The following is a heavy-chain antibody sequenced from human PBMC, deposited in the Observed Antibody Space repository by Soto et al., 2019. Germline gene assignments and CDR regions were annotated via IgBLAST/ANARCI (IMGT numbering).Heavy chain of an antibody. D-gene: IGHD1-26*01. J-gene: IGHJ4*02. CDR3: ASSVVGATGIDY. Sequence: SETLFLTCTVSGGSISSYYWSWIRQPPGKGLEWIGYIYYSGSTNYNPSLKSRVTISVDTSKNQFSLKLSSVTAADTAVYYCASSVVGATGIDYWGQGTLVTVSS. V-gene: IGHV4-59*01. CDR2: IYYSGST. CDR1: GGSISSYY.